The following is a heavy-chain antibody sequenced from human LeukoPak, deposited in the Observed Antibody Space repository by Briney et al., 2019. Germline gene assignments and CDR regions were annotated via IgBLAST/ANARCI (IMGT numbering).Heavy chain of an antibody. CDR1: GYPLTSYY. J-gene: IGHJ4*02. Sequence: ASVKVSCKVSGYPLTSYYMHWVRHAPGQGLEWMGIINSRGGSTSYAQKFQGRITMTRDMSTSTVYMELSSLRSEDTAVYYCARGGAYYGSGMRESEYCGEGTLGTVSS. D-gene: IGHD3-10*01. V-gene: IGHV1-46*01. CDR3: ARGGAYYGSGMRESEY. CDR2: INSRGGST.